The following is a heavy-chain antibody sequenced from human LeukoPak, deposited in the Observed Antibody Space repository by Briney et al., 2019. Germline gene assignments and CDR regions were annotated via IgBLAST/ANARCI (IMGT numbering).Heavy chain of an antibody. CDR1: GFTFNNYW. D-gene: IGHD5-12*01. Sequence: GGSLRLSCAASGFTFNNYWMNWVRQAPGKGLVWVSHINSDGSSTTYADSVKGRFTFSRDNAKNTPYLQMNRLRAEDTAVYYCARVHGYVSGAFDYWGQGSLDTVSS. V-gene: IGHV3-74*03. CDR2: INSDGSST. CDR3: ARVHGYVSGAFDY. J-gene: IGHJ4*02.